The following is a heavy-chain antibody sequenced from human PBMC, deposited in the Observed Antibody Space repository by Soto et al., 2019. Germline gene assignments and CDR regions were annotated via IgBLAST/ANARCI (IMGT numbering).Heavy chain of an antibody. V-gene: IGHV5-51*01. CDR3: ARRRYFGSGTYSSFDY. D-gene: IGHD3-10*01. Sequence: GESLKISCKDSGYSFTTHWIGWVRQMPGKGLEWMGIIYPFDSDTRYSPSFQGQVTISADKSISTAYLQWSSLKASDTAMYYCARRRYFGSGTYSSFDYWGQGTLVTVSS. CDR1: GYSFTTHW. CDR2: IYPFDSDT. J-gene: IGHJ4*02.